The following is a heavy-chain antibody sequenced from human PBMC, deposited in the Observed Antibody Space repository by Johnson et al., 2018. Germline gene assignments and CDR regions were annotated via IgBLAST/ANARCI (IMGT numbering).Heavy chain of an antibody. CDR1: GGTFSSYA. J-gene: IGHJ1*01. D-gene: IGHD1-26*01. Sequence: QERLGEAGAEVKEPGSSVKVCCKASGGTFSSYAISWVRQAPGQGLEWMGGIIPIFGTANYAQKFQGRVTITADESTSTAYMELNSLRYADTAVYYCTRGSPGDFQHWAQGTLVTVSS. CDR2: IIPIFGTA. V-gene: IGHV1-69*01. CDR3: TRGSPGDFQH.